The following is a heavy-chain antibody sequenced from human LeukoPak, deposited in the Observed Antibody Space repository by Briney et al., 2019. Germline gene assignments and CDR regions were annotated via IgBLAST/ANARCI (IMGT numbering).Heavy chain of an antibody. Sequence: PGGSLRLSCAASGFSFSSYAMSWVRQAPGKGLEWVSAINVYGDSTFYTDSVKGRSTISRDNSENTLYLQMNSLRAEDTAVYYCAKHISSWRGGSGWFDPWGQGTLVTVSS. CDR3: AKHISSWRGGSGWFDP. D-gene: IGHD6-13*01. J-gene: IGHJ5*02. V-gene: IGHV3-23*01. CDR2: INVYGDST. CDR1: GFSFSSYA.